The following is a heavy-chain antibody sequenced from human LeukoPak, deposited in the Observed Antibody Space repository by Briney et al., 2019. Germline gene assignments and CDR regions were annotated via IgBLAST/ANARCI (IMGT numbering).Heavy chain of an antibody. Sequence: GGSLRLSCAASGFTFSSYSMNWVRQAPGKGLEWVSSISSSSSYIYYADSVKGRFTISRDNSKNTLYLQMNSLRAEDTAVYYCARDPHVLLWFGELFSDYWGQGTLVTVSS. J-gene: IGHJ4*02. CDR1: GFTFSSYS. CDR2: ISSSSSYI. D-gene: IGHD3-10*01. V-gene: IGHV3-21*01. CDR3: ARDPHVLLWFGELFSDY.